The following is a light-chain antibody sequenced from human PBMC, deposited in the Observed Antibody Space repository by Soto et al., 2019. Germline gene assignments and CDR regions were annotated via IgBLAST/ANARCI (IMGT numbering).Light chain of an antibody. CDR2: GAS. Sequence: EIVLTQSPGTLSLSPGDRATLSCRASQSVSIYLAWYQQKPGRAPRLLIYGASNRATGIPDRFSGSGSGTDFTLTISRLEPEDFAVYFCQQYGNSPLTFGGGTKVDIK. CDR3: QQYGNSPLT. J-gene: IGKJ4*01. V-gene: IGKV3-20*01. CDR1: QSVSIY.